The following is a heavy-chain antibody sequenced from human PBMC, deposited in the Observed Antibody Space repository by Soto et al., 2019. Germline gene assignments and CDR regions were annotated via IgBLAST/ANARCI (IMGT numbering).Heavy chain of an antibody. CDR3: AKVGWGGDS. V-gene: IGHV4-61*01. CDR1: GXSFSRGSYH. Sequence: XTLSLPCSVSGXSFSRGSYHWSWIRQPPGKGVEWIGFKPYTGSPDYNPSLKSRFVMSIDRSKNQFSLKLSSVTATDTSVYLCAKVGWGGDSWGKGTRVTV. D-gene: IGHD7-27*01. J-gene: IGHJ4*02. CDR2: KPYTGSP.